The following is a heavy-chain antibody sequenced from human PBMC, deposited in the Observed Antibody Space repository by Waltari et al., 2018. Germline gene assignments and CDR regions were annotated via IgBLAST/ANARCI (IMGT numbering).Heavy chain of an antibody. CDR2: INPASGHT. V-gene: IGHV1-3*01. CDR3: ARDEISAAGSLYYYYGLDV. J-gene: IGHJ6*02. D-gene: IGHD6-13*01. Sequence: QVQLVQSGAEVMKPGASMKISCQTSGYSFSSYAILCVRQAHGQRLEWVGWINPASGHTKYSQKFEGRVTITSDTSADTVDMELTSLTSEDTAVFYCARDEISAAGSLYYYYGLDVWGQGTPVTVS. CDR1: GYSFSSYA.